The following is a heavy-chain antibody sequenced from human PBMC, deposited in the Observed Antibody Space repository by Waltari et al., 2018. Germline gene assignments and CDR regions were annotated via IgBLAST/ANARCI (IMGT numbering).Heavy chain of an antibody. CDR1: GFTFSSYA. Sequence: EVQLLESGGGLVQPGGSLRLSCAASGFTFSSYAMSWVRQAPGKGLEWVSAISGSGGSTYYADSGKGRFTISRDNSKNTLYLQMNSLRAEDTAVYYWAKDRKEEQLVDYWGQGTLVTVSS. V-gene: IGHV3-23*01. J-gene: IGHJ4*02. CDR2: ISGSGGST. D-gene: IGHD6-6*01. CDR3: AKDRKEEQLVDY.